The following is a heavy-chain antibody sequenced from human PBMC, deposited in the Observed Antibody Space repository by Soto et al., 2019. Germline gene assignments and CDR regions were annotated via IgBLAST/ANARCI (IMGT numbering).Heavy chain of an antibody. Sequence: GGSLRLSCAASGFTFSDYYMSWIRQAPGEGLEWGSYISSSGSTIYYADSVKGRFTISRDNAKNSLYLQMNSLRAEDTAVYYGAREKPGQGAATCFDYWGQGTLVNVSS. CDR3: AREKPGQGAATCFDY. D-gene: IGHD2-15*01. CDR1: GFTFSDYY. CDR2: ISSSGSTI. V-gene: IGHV3-11*01. J-gene: IGHJ4*02.